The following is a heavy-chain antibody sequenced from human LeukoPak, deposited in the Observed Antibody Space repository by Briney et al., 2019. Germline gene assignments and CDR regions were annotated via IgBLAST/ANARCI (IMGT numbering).Heavy chain of an antibody. Sequence: ASVRVSCKASGYTFTSYDINWVRQAPGQGLEWMGWINPNSGGTNYAQKFQGRVTMTRDTSISTAYMELSRLRSDDTAVYYCARELRRGSWFDPWGQGTLVTVSS. V-gene: IGHV1-2*02. D-gene: IGHD3-16*01. J-gene: IGHJ5*02. CDR3: ARELRRGSWFDP. CDR2: INPNSGGT. CDR1: GYTFTSYD.